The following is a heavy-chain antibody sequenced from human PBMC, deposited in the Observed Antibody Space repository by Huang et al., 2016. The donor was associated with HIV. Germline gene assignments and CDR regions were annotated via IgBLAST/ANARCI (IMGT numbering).Heavy chain of an antibody. J-gene: IGHJ6*02. V-gene: IGHV3-7*01. CDR2: IRQDGSEK. CDR3: ATKADAMDV. Sequence: LVESGGGLVRPGGSLRLSCAGSTVTFRAYWMTWVRQSPGQGLEWVASIRQDGSEKQYVDSVEGRFNISRDNGKKLLFLEMRSLGVDDTAVYFCATKADAMDVWGQGTTVIVSS. CDR1: TVTFRAYW. D-gene: IGHD2-8*01.